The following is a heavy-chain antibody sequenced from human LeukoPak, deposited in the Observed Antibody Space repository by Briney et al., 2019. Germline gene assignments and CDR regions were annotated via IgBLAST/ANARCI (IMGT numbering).Heavy chain of an antibody. J-gene: IGHJ4*02. V-gene: IGHV3-23*01. CDR1: GFTFTSYA. CDR3: AKCNHYDNNGYPDY. D-gene: IGHD3-22*01. Sequence: GGSLRLSCAASGFTFTSYAMSWVRQAPGKGLEWVSTISGTGGSTCYADSVKGRFTISRDNSKNTLYVQMKSLRAEDTAVYHCAKCNHYDNNGYPDYWGQGTLVTVSS. CDR2: ISGTGGST.